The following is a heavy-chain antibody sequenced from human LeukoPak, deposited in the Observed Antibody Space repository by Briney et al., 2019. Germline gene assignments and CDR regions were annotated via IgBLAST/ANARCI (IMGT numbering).Heavy chain of an antibody. V-gene: IGHV1-18*01. D-gene: IGHD3-9*01. CDR2: ISAYNGNT. CDR3: ARVFTYYDILTGYDSWFDP. J-gene: IGHJ5*02. CDR1: GYTFTSYG. Sequence: ASVKVSCKASGYTFTSYGISWVRQAPGQGLEWMGWISAYNGNTNYAQKLQGRVTMTTDTSTSTAYMELRSLRSDDTAVYYCARVFTYYDILTGYDSWFDPWGQGTLVTVSS.